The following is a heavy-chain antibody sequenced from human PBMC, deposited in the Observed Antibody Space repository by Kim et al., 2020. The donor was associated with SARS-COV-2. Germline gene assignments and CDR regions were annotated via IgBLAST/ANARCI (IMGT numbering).Heavy chain of an antibody. CDR1: GFTFSNAW. Sequence: GGSLRLSCAASGFTFSNAWMSWVRQAPGKGLEWVGRIKSKTDGGTTDYAAPVKGRFTISRDDSKNTLYLQMNSLKTEDTAVYYCTTDPFIPFRYYYDSSGYYFLDYWGQGTLVTVSS. D-gene: IGHD3-22*01. CDR2: IKSKTDGGTT. V-gene: IGHV3-15*01. CDR3: TTDPFIPFRYYYDSSGYYFLDY. J-gene: IGHJ4*02.